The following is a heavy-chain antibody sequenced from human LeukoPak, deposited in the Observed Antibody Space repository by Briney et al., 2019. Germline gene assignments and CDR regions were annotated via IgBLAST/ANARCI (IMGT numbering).Heavy chain of an antibody. CDR2: IYTSGRT. Sequence: SETLSLTCNVSGGSFSSYYWSWIRQPAGKGLEWIGCIYTSGRTNYNPSLKSGVTTSVDTSTKQFSLKMRTVTAANTAAYYSAREARSGEVFVYRGEGALVTVS. J-gene: IGHJ4*02. D-gene: IGHD4-17*01. CDR1: GGSFSSYY. V-gene: IGHV4-4*07. CDR3: AREARSGEVFVY.